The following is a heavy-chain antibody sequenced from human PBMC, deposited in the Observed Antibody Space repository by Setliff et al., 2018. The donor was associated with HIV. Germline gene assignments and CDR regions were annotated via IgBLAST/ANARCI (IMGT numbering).Heavy chain of an antibody. D-gene: IGHD5-12*01. J-gene: IGHJ3*01. CDR2: IVYSGTT. Sequence: NPSETLSLTCTVSGGSIIINDYYWGWIRQSPGKGLEWIGSIVYSGTTYYNVSLESRVTISVDTSKNQFSLKLSSVTAADTAVYYCVRSGYSGHFDVWGQGTMVTVSS. CDR3: VRSGYSGHFDV. V-gene: IGHV4-39*01. CDR1: GGSIIINDYY.